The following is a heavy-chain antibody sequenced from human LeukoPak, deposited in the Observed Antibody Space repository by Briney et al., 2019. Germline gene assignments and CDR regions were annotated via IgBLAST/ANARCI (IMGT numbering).Heavy chain of an antibody. V-gene: IGHV1-69*05. CDR3: AAVGYYGSGSSFDAFDI. D-gene: IGHD3-10*01. Sequence: SVKVSCKASGGTFSSYAISWVRQAPGQGLEWMGRIIPIFGTANYAQKFQGRVTITTDESTSTAYMELSSLRSEDTAVYYCAAVGYYGSGSSFDAFDIWGQGTMVTVSS. CDR1: GGTFSSYA. CDR2: IIPIFGTA. J-gene: IGHJ3*02.